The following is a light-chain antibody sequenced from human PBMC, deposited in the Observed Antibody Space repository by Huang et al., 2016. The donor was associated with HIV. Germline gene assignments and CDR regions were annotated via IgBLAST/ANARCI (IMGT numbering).Light chain of an antibody. V-gene: IGKV3D-11*02. CDR3: QQRSNWHPLA. Sequence: EIVLTQPPATLSLSPGERASLSCRASQSVGSYLAWYQQKPGQAPRLLIYDASNRATGIPARFSGSGPGTDFTLTISSLEPKDFAVYYCQQRSNWHPLAFGGGTKVEIK. CDR2: DAS. J-gene: IGKJ4*01. CDR1: QSVGSY.